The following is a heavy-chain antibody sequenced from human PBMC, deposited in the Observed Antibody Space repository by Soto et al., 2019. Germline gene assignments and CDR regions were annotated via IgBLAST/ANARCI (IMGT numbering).Heavy chain of an antibody. V-gene: IGHV3-21*01. CDR3: VRHCKGTREFDY. J-gene: IGHJ4*02. CDR2: ISSTSGHI. CDR1: AFSFNTYS. Sequence: PEVSLRRSCSPCAFSFNTYSMNWVRQAPGKGLEWVSSISSTSGHIYYADSVTGRFTISRDNAKNSLYLQMNSLRVEDTAVYYCVRHCKGTREFDYWGQGTLVTGS. D-gene: IGHD2-15*01.